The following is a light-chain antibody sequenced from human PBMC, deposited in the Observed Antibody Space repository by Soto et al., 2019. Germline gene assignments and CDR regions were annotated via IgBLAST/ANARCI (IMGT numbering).Light chain of an antibody. Sequence: VLTQTPSVSGAPGQRVTISCTGRSSNIGAGYDVHWYQHLPGTAPKLLIYGTTNRPSGVPDRFSGSKSGISASLAITGLQAEDEADYYCHSYDSSLSASVFGAGTKVTVL. CDR3: HSYDSSLSASV. CDR1: SSNIGAGYD. V-gene: IGLV1-40*01. J-gene: IGLJ1*01. CDR2: GTT.